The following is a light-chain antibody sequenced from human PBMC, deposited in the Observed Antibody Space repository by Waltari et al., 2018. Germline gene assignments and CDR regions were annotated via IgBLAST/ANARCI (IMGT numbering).Light chain of an antibody. V-gene: IGLV6-57*04. CDR2: EDD. CDR3: QSYTSSAV. CDR1: GGSIVNNY. J-gene: IGLJ3*02. Sequence: NFLLTQPHSVSESPGTTVIISCTRSGGSIVNNYVQWYQHRPGSAPSIVIYEDDQRPSGVPDRFSGSIDSSSNSASLTISGLKNEDEADYYCQSYTSSAVFGGGTKLTV.